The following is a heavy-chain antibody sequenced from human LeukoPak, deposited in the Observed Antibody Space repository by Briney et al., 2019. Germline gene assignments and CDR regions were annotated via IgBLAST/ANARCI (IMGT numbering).Heavy chain of an antibody. Sequence: TSETLSLTCTVSGGSITISSYYWSWIRQPPGKGLEWIGYIYYSGSTNYNPSLKSRVTISIDTSKNQFSLKLSSVTAADTAVYYCARGGNCGGGSCYSDRGWFDPRGQGTLVTVSS. CDR1: GGSITISSYY. CDR2: IYYSGST. V-gene: IGHV4-61*01. J-gene: IGHJ5*02. D-gene: IGHD2-15*01. CDR3: ARGGNCGGGSCYSDRGWFDP.